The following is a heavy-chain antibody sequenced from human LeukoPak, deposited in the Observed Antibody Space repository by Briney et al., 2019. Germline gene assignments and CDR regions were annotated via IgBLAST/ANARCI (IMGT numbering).Heavy chain of an antibody. J-gene: IGHJ6*02. CDR1: GFSFSSYG. V-gene: IGHV3-30*18. Sequence: PGRSLRLSCAASGFSFSSYGMHWVRQAPGKGLEWVAVISYDGSNKYYADSVKGRFTISRDNSKNTLYLQMNSLRAEDTAVYYCAKDLAYYDFWSGYSSSGYDPRGMDVWGQGTTVTVSS. CDR3: AKDLAYYDFWSGYSSSGYDPRGMDV. CDR2: ISYDGSNK. D-gene: IGHD3-3*01.